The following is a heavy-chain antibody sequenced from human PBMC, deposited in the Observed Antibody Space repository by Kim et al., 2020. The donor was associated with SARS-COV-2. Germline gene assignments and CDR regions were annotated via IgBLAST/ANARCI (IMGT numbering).Heavy chain of an antibody. CDR1: GASITTGVYY. CDR3: AREAVVEWLSEPRSYY. D-gene: IGHD3-3*01. J-gene: IGHJ6*01. CDR2: ISYSGSA. Sequence: SETLSLTCSVSGASITTGVYYWSWIRQHPGKGLEWIGDISYSGSAFYSPSLKSRVSISVDTSKNQFSLKVNSMTAADTAVYYCAREAVVEWLSEPRSYY. V-gene: IGHV4-31*02.